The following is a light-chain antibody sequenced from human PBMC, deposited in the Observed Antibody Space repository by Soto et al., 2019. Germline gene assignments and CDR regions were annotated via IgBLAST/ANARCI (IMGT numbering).Light chain of an antibody. Sequence: EVVMTQSPATLSVSPGERATLSCRTSQSVSGNLAWYQQKPGQAPRLLIYAASTRATGIPARFSGSESGTEFTLTISVLQSEDSAVYYCHQYNNWPPYTFGQGTKLEIK. V-gene: IGKV3D-15*01. CDR2: AAS. J-gene: IGKJ2*01. CDR1: QSVSGN. CDR3: HQYNNWPPYT.